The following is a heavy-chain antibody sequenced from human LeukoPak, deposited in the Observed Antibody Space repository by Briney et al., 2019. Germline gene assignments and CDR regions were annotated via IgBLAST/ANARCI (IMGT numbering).Heavy chain of an antibody. CDR1: GYTFTSYG. J-gene: IGHJ4*02. D-gene: IGHD3-9*01. V-gene: IGHV1-18*01. CDR2: ISAYNGNT. CDR3: ARDRRYFDWLLYYDY. Sequence: ASVKVSCKASGYTFTSYGISWVRQAPGQGLEWMGWISAYNGNTNYAQKLQGRVTMTTDTSTRTAYMELRSLRSDDTAVYYCARDRRYFDWLLYYDYWGQGTLVTVSS.